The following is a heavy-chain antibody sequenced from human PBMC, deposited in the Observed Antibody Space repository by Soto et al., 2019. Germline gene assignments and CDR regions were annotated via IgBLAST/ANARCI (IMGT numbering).Heavy chain of an antibody. Sequence: QIQLVQSGPELRKPGASVKVSCKASAYAFTTYGISWVRQAPGQGLEWMGWISGYNSQTNYAQKFRGRVTFSTDTSTSTAYMELRSLRSDESAMYFCARDGRKELWVEGRNAMDVWGQGTTVTVSS. D-gene: IGHD1-26*01. J-gene: IGHJ6*02. V-gene: IGHV1-18*01. CDR3: ARDGRKELWVEGRNAMDV. CDR2: ISGYNSQT. CDR1: AYAFTTYG.